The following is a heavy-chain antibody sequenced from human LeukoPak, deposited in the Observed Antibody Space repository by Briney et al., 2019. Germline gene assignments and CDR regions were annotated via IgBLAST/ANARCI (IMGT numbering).Heavy chain of an antibody. J-gene: IGHJ4*02. V-gene: IGHV3-30*03. Sequence: GGSLRLSCGASGFTFSSYWMSWVRQAPGKGLEWVALISSHELNIYYADSVKGRFTISRDNSKNTLYLQMDRLRSEDSAVYYCAGDHGLYGDYGVVAAAGLDSWGQGTLVTVSS. CDR1: GFTFSSYW. CDR2: ISSHELNI. D-gene: IGHD4-17*01. CDR3: AGDHGLYGDYGVVAAAGLDS.